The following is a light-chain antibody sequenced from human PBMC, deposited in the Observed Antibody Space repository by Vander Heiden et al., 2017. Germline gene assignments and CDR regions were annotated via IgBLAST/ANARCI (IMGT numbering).Light chain of an antibody. CDR2: GNS. CDR1: SSNIGAGSD. V-gene: IGLV1-40*01. Sequence: QSVLTQPPSVSGAPGQRVTISCTGSSSNIGAGSDVHWYQQLPGTAPKLLIYGNSNRPSGVPDRFSGSKSGTSASLAITRLQAEDEADYYCQSYDSSLSGSRVFGTGTKVTVL. CDR3: QSYDSSLSGSRV. J-gene: IGLJ1*01.